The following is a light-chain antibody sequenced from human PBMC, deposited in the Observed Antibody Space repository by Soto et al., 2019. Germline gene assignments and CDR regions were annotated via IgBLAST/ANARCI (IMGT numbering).Light chain of an antibody. CDR3: QQYENYWT. J-gene: IGKJ1*01. Sequence: IQLTQSPSSLSASVGDRVTITCRASQGVRSYLAWFQQRPGKAPKLLIFGASTLQNGVPARFSGGGSGTEFSLTISNLQPDDCATYYCQQYENYWTFGQGTKVDIK. CDR2: GAS. V-gene: IGKV1-9*01. CDR1: QGVRSY.